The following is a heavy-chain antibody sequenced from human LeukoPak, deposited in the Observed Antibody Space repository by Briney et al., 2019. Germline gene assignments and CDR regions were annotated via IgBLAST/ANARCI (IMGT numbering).Heavy chain of an antibody. CDR1: GYTFTDYY. J-gene: IGHJ4*02. D-gene: IGHD1-26*01. V-gene: IGHV1-69-2*01. CDR2: VDPDDGET. CDR3: TMGATTAFSFDY. Sequence: ASMKLSCKVSGYTFTDYYMHWVQQAPGKGLEWMGLVDPDDGETIYAEKFQGRVTITADTSTDTAYMELSSLRSEDTAVYYCTMGATTAFSFDYWGQGTLITVAS.